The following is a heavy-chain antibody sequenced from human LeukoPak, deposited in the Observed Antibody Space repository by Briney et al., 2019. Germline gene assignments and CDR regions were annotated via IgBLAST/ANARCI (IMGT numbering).Heavy chain of an antibody. Sequence: SETLSITCTVSGGSISSGGYYWSWIRQHPGKGLEWIGYIYYSGSTNYNPSLKSRVTISVDTSKNQFSLKLSSVTAADTAVYYCARGDWELLFDYWGQGTLVTVSS. J-gene: IGHJ4*02. CDR2: IYYSGST. D-gene: IGHD1-26*01. V-gene: IGHV4-61*08. CDR1: GGSISSGGYY. CDR3: ARGDWELLFDY.